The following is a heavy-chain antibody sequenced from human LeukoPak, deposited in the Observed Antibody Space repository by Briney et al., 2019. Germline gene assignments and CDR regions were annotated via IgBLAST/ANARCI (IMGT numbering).Heavy chain of an antibody. Sequence: SETLSLTCVVYGGSFSDYSWSWIRQPAGKGVEWIGRIYTSGSTNYNPSLKSRVTMSVDTSKNQFSLKLSSVTAADTAVYYCARSDRSGYYCFDPWGQGTLVTVSS. D-gene: IGHD3-22*01. CDR2: IYTSGST. CDR3: ARSDRSGYYCFDP. CDR1: GGSFSDYS. V-gene: IGHV4-59*10. J-gene: IGHJ5*02.